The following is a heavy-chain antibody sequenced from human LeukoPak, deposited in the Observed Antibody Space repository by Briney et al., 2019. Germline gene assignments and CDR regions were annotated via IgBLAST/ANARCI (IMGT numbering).Heavy chain of an antibody. V-gene: IGHV3-15*01. CDR2: IRSRSTGGTA. CDR1: GLTFNNAW. D-gene: IGHD2-15*01. J-gene: IGHJ4*02. CDR3: STGGGTHDY. Sequence: GGSLRLSCAASGLTFNNAWLSWVRPAPGKGLEWVGRIRSRSTGGTADYGAPVKGRFTISRDDSKNTLYLQMNSLKTEYTAVYYCSTGGGTHDYWGQGTLVTVSS.